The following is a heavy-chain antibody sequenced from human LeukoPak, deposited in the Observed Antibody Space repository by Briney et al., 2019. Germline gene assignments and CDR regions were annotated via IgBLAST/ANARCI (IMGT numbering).Heavy chain of an antibody. J-gene: IGHJ4*02. CDR3: TRHSSSSFNFDY. D-gene: IGHD6-13*01. V-gene: IGHV4-39*01. CDR1: GGPISSSGYY. Sequence: SETLSLTCTVSGGPISSSGYYWGWIRQPPGKGLEWIGSISYSGSTYYNPSLKSRVTISVDTSKNQFSLKLSSVTAADTAVYYCTRHSSSSFNFDYWGQGTLVTVSS. CDR2: ISYSGST.